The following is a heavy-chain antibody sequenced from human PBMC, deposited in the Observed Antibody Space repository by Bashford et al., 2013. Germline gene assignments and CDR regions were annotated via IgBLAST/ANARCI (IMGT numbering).Heavy chain of an antibody. CDR3: ASGSSVYVSLPT. D-gene: IGHD3-10*01. CDR1: GYTFTDYN. V-gene: IGHV1-2*02. J-gene: IGHJ1*01. CDR2: INPNSGGT. Sequence: ASVKVSCKASGYTFTDYNLHWVRQAPGQGLEWMGWINPNSGGTNYAQKFQGRVTMTRDTSISTAYMELSSLRSDDTAVYFCASGSSVYVSLPTWGQGTLVTVSS.